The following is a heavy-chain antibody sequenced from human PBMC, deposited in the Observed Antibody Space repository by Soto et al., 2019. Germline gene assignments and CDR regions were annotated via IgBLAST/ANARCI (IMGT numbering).Heavy chain of an antibody. J-gene: IGHJ6*02. D-gene: IGHD3-16*01. CDR2: IVVASGNT. CDR1: GFAFRTSA. V-gene: IGHV1-58*01. Sequence: QMELVQSGPEVKKPGTSVNVSCKASGFAFRTSAVQWVRQARGERLEWIGWIVVASGNTYYPQKFQERVTITRDMSTSTVYMGLPSLRAEDTAVDYWAAPGGGVDHYGMDVWGQGTTVIVSS. CDR3: AAPGGGVDHYGMDV.